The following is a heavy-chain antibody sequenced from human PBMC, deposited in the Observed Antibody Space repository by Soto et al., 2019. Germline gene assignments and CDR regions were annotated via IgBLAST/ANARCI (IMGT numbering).Heavy chain of an antibody. J-gene: IGHJ4*02. Sequence: QVQLQESGPGLVKPSGTLSLTCTVSGDSISSSNWWSWVRQPPGKGLEWIGQIYHTGSTSYNPSLKSRVTISADKSKKQFSLNLSSVTAADTAVFYCARQGPRMYYFAYWGQGTLVTVSS. CDR2: IYHTGST. V-gene: IGHV4-4*02. CDR3: ARQGPRMYYFAY. CDR1: GDSISSSNW.